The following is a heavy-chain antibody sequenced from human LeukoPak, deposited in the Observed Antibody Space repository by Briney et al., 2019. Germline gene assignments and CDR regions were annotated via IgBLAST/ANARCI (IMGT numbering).Heavy chain of an antibody. CDR3: TKIMTQDQHYWYGMDV. J-gene: IGHJ6*02. D-gene: IGHD2-15*01. CDR2: IYSDGST. CDR1: GFTFSTYS. V-gene: IGHV3-23*03. Sequence: GGSLRLSCAASGFTFSTYSMSWVRQAPGKGLDWISVIYSDGSTSYADSVKGRFTISRDNSRNTLYLQMNSLRAEDSAIYYCTKIMTQDQHYWYGMDVWGQGTTVTVSS.